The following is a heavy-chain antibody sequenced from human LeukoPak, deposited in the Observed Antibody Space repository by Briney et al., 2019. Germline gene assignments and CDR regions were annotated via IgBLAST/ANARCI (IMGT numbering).Heavy chain of an antibody. CDR1: GLTFSGYS. V-gene: IGHV3-30*04. J-gene: IGHJ4*02. Sequence: GGSLRLSCAASGLTFSGYSMHWVRQAPGKGLEWVAYISYDGRNDYHADSVKGRFTISRDNSKNTLFLQLHSLRPEDTAVYYTHPPYWGQGTLVTVS. CDR3: HPPY. CDR2: ISYDGRND.